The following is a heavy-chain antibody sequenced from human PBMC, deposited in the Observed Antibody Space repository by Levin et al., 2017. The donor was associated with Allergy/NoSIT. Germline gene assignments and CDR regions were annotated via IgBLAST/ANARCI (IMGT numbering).Heavy chain of an antibody. D-gene: IGHD2-2*01. CDR2: IHHTGTT. J-gene: IGHJ5*02. CDR1: GSSITSSDW. Sequence: SCAVSGSSITSSDWWTWVRQPPGKALEWIGEIHHTGTTNYSPSIKSQVSISVDKSRNQFSLKLSSVTAADTAVYYCARGVEYCSSSSCYFSTLRLDPWGQGTLVTVSS. CDR3: ARGVEYCSSSSCYFSTLRLDP. V-gene: IGHV4-4*02.